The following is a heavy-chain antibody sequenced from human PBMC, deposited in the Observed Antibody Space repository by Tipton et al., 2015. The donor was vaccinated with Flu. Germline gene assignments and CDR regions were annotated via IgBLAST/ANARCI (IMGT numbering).Heavy chain of an antibody. CDR1: GDTFNSYA. Sequence: QVQLVQSGAEVKKPGSSVKVSCKTSGDTFNSYAVSWVRQAPGQGLEWMGGIIPMFATANYAQKFQGRVTITADESTSTAYMELTSLISEDTAVYYCARPHTPEGVISGSYLFSWGQGTLVTVSS. D-gene: IGHD1-26*01. CDR3: ARPHTPEGVISGSYLFS. J-gene: IGHJ5*02. CDR2: IIPMFATA. V-gene: IGHV1-69*01.